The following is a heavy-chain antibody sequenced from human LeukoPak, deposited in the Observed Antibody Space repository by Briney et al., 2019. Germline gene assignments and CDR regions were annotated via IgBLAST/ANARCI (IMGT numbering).Heavy chain of an antibody. V-gene: IGHV3-20*04. D-gene: IGHD5-18*01. J-gene: IGHJ4*02. CDR3: ARTPILYSYGYNYFDY. CDR1: GFTFDDYG. CDR2: INWNGAST. Sequence: TGGSLRLSCAASGFTFDDYGMSRVRQAPGKGLEWVSGINWNGASTGYADSVKGRFTISRDNAKNSLYLQMNSLRAEDTALYYCARTPILYSYGYNYFDYWGQGTLVTVSS.